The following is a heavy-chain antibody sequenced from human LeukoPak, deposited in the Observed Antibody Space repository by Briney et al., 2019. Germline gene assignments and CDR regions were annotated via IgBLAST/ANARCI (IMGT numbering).Heavy chain of an antibody. CDR2: ISWNSGSI. Sequence: GRSLRLSCAASGFTFDDYAMHWVRQAPGKGLEWVSGISWNSGSIGYADSVKGRFTISRDNAKNSLYLQMNSLRAEDTALYYCAKDIGILTGYYDDAFDIWGQGTMVTVSS. D-gene: IGHD3-9*01. CDR1: GFTFDDYA. V-gene: IGHV3-9*01. J-gene: IGHJ3*02. CDR3: AKDIGILTGYYDDAFDI.